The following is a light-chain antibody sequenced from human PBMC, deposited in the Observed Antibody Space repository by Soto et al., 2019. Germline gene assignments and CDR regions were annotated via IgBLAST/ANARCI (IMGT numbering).Light chain of an antibody. CDR3: CADAGSSRYV. J-gene: IGLJ1*01. Sequence: QSALTQPASVSGSPGQSITISCTRSSSHVGSYDFVSWYQQHPGKAPKVLIYEVTKRPSGVSNRFSGSKSGNMASLTISGLQADDEADYYCCADAGSSRYVFGTGTKLTVL. V-gene: IGLV2-23*02. CDR1: SSHVGSYDF. CDR2: EVT.